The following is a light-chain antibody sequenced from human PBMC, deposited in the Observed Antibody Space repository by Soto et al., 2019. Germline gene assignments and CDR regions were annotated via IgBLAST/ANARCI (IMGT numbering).Light chain of an antibody. Sequence: EIVLTQSPGTLSLSPGERATLSCRASQTVSSSSLAWYQQKPGQAPRLLIYGASSRATGIPDRFSGSGSGTDFTLTISRLEPEDFAVYYCQQYGSSGRTFGQGTKVDIK. CDR1: QTVSSSS. CDR2: GAS. V-gene: IGKV3-20*01. J-gene: IGKJ1*01. CDR3: QQYGSSGRT.